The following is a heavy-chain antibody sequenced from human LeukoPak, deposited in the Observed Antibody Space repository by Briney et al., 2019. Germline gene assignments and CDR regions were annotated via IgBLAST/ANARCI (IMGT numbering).Heavy chain of an antibody. CDR1: GGTFSSYA. Sequence: GASVKVSCKASGGTFSSYAISWVRQAPGQGLEWMGRIIPIFGIANYAQKFQGRVTITADKSTSTAYMELSSLRSEDTAVYYCAREGDTAATPHWFDPWGQGPLVTVSS. J-gene: IGHJ5*02. CDR3: AREGDTAATPHWFDP. CDR2: IIPIFGIA. V-gene: IGHV1-69*04. D-gene: IGHD5-18*01.